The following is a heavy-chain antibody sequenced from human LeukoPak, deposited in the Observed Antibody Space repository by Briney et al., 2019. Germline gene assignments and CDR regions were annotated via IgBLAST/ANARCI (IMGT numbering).Heavy chain of an antibody. CDR1: GFNFSGSA. V-gene: IGHV3-73*01. D-gene: IGHD2-21*01. J-gene: IGHJ3*02. Sequence: QAGGSLRLSCAGSGFNFSGSAIHWVRQASGKGLEWVGRIRSKTKNYATAYAASVEGRFTVSRDDSMNTAFLQMNSLMTEDTAVYYCTRPTIVGAPVHDIWGRGTVVTVSS. CDR2: IRSKTKNYAT. CDR3: TRPTIVGAPVHDI.